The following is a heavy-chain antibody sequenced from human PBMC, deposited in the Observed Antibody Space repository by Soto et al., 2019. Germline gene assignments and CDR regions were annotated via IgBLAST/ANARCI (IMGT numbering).Heavy chain of an antibody. V-gene: IGHV1-69*01. CDR1: GGTFSSYA. CDR3: ARGEVYCSSTSCPLFDP. Sequence: QVQLVQSGAEVKKPGSSVKVSCKASGGTFSSYAISWVRQAPGQGLEWMGGIIPIFGTANYAQKFQGRVTITADESTSTAYMELSSLRSEDTAVYYCARGEVYCSSTSCPLFDPWGQVTLVTVSS. J-gene: IGHJ5*02. D-gene: IGHD2-2*01. CDR2: IIPIFGTA.